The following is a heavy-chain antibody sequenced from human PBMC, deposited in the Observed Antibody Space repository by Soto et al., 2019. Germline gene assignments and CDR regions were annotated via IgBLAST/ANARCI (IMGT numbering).Heavy chain of an antibody. J-gene: IGHJ4*02. CDR1: GGSVSSGSYY. CDR2: IYYSGST. Sequence: SETLSLTCTVSGGSVSSGSYYWSWIRQPPGKGLEWIGYIYYSGSTNYNPSLKSRVTISIDTSKNQFSLKLSSVTTADTAVYYCAREIYYDFWSGLVDYWGQGTLVTVSS. D-gene: IGHD3-3*01. V-gene: IGHV4-61*01. CDR3: AREIYYDFWSGLVDY.